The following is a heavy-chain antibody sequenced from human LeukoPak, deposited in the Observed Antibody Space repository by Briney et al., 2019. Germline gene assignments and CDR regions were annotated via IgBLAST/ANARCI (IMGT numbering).Heavy chain of an antibody. V-gene: IGHV3-21*01. CDR2: ISSSSSNI. J-gene: IGHJ4*02. CDR3: ARGGYFDY. Sequence: GGSLRLSCATSGFTFSAYSVNWVRQAPGKGLEWVSSISSSSSNIYYADSVKGRFTISRDNAKSSLYLQMNSLGAEDTAVYYCARGGYFDYWGQGTLVTVSS. CDR1: GFTFSAYS.